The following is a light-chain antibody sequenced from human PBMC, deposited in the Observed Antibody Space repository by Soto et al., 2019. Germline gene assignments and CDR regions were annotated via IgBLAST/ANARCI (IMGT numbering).Light chain of an antibody. Sequence: QLVLTQPPSVSGAPGQRVTISCTGSSSNIGAGKYVHWYQQLPGRAPKLLIYGDTNRPSGVPDRFSASKSGTSASLAITGLQAEDEADYHCQSYDRGLSASVFGGGTQLTVL. CDR1: SSNIGAGKY. J-gene: IGLJ3*02. V-gene: IGLV1-40*01. CDR3: QSYDRGLSASV. CDR2: GDT.